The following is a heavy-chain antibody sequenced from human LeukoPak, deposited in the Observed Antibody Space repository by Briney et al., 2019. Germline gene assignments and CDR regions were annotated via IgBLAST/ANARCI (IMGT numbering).Heavy chain of an antibody. J-gene: IGHJ4*02. V-gene: IGHV3-23*01. CDR3: VKGTLSSALRGYFDY. D-gene: IGHD3-10*01. CDR2: IYGSSYST. CDR1: GFTFDDYA. Sequence: GGSLRLSCAASGFTFDDYAMTWVRLAPGKGLEWVSSIYGSSYSTFYADSVEGRFTISRDNSRSTLSLEMNSLRAEDTAIYYCVKGTLSSALRGYFDYWGQGTLVTVSS.